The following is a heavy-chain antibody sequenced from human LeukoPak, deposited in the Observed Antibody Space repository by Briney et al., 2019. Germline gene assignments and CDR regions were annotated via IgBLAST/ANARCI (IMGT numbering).Heavy chain of an antibody. CDR3: AKGSGDYGGNNAFDI. CDR2: ISGSGGST. V-gene: IGHV3-23*01. CDR1: GFTFSSYA. Sequence: AGGSLRLSCAASGFTFSSYAMSWVRQAPGKGLEWVSAISGSGGSTYYADSVKGRFTISRDNSKNTLYLQKNSLRAEDTAVYYCAKGSGDYGGNNAFDIWGQGTMVTVSS. J-gene: IGHJ3*02. D-gene: IGHD4-23*01.